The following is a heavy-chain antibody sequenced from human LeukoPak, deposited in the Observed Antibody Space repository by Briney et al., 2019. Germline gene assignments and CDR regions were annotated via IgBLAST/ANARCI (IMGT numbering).Heavy chain of an antibody. J-gene: IGHJ3*02. D-gene: IGHD3-16*01. Sequence: ASVKVSCKASGGTFSSYAISWLRQAPGQGLEWMGRIIPMFGTANYAPKFQGRVTITTDESSSTAYMELSSLRSEDTAVYYCASRGGPLDGFDIWGQGTMVTVSS. CDR1: GGTFSSYA. V-gene: IGHV1-69*05. CDR3: ASRGGPLDGFDI. CDR2: IIPMFGTA.